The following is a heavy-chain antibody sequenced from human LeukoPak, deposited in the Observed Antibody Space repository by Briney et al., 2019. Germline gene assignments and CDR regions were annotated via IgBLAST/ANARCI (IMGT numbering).Heavy chain of an antibody. CDR2: IIPMFGTA. J-gene: IGHJ3*02. CDR3: RGAVAGVGAFDI. D-gene: IGHD6-19*01. CDR1: GGTFSSYA. Sequence: SVKVSCKASGGTFSSYAISWVRQAPGQGLEWMGGIIPMFGTANYAQKFQGRVTITADESTSTVYMELSSLRSEDTAVYYCRGAVAGVGAFDIWGQGTMVTVSS. V-gene: IGHV1-69*13.